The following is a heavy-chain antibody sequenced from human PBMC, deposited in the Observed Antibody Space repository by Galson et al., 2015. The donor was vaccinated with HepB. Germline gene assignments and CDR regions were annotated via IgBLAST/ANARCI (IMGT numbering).Heavy chain of an antibody. D-gene: IGHD3-16*01. Sequence: TFSSYAMHWVRQAPGKGLEWVAVISYDGSNKYYADSVKGRFTISRDNSKNTLYLQMNSLRAEDTAVYYCARESRGDVYLLDYWGQGTLVTVSS. V-gene: IGHV3-30-3*01. CDR1: TFSSYA. CDR2: ISYDGSNK. J-gene: IGHJ4*02. CDR3: ARESRGDVYLLDY.